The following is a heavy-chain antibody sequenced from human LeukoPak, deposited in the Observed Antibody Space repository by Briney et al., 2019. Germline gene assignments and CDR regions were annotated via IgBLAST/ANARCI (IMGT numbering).Heavy chain of an antibody. CDR1: GGSISSYY. J-gene: IGHJ3*02. D-gene: IGHD6-6*01. Sequence: PSETLSLTCTVSGGSISSYYWSWIRQPAGKGLEWIGRIYTSGSTNYNPSLKSRVTMSVDTSKNQFSLKLSSVTAADTAVYYCASSRSIAARSDAFDIWGQGTMVTVSS. V-gene: IGHV4-4*07. CDR3: ASSRSIAARSDAFDI. CDR2: IYTSGST.